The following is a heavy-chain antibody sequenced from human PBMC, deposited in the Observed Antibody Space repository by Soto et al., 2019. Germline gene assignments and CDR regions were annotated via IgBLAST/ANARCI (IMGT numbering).Heavy chain of an antibody. CDR1: GGTFSSYA. V-gene: IGHV1-69*13. D-gene: IGHD3-3*01. CDR3: ARPLRFLEWLSPGNYYYGMDV. Sequence: ASVKVSCKASGGTFSSYAISWVRQAPGQGLEWMGGIIPIFGTANYAQKFQGRVTITADESTSTAYMELSSLRSEDTAVYYCARPLRFLEWLSPGNYYYGMDVWGQGTTVTVSS. J-gene: IGHJ6*02. CDR2: IIPIFGTA.